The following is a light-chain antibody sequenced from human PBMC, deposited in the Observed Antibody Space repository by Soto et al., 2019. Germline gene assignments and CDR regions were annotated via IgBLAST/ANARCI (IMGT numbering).Light chain of an antibody. CDR3: SSLTRSDTWV. V-gene: IGLV2-14*02. J-gene: IGLJ3*02. CDR1: SSDVGSYIR. Sequence: QSVLTQPASVSGSPGQSITISCTGGSSDVGSYIRVSWYRQHPGKAPQLIIYEVSNRPSGVSNRFSGSKSGNTASLTISGLQAEDEADYFCSSLTRSDTWVIGGGTKVTVL. CDR2: EVS.